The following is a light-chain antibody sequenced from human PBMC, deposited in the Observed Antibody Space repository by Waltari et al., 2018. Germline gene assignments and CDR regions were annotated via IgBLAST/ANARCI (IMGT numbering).Light chain of an antibody. J-gene: IGLJ3*02. CDR2: EGT. CDR3: CSYAGAVTWV. Sequence: QSALTQPASVSGAPGHSITIPCPGSSNDVGGYNLVSWYQQHPGKAPKLLIYEGTKRPSGVSDRFSGSKSDSTASLTISGLQTEDEADYYCCSYAGAVTWVFGGGTKLTVL. V-gene: IGLV2-23*01. CDR1: SNDVGGYNL.